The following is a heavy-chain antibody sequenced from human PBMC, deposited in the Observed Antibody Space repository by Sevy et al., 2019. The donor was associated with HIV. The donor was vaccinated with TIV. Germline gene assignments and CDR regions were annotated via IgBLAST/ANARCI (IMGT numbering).Heavy chain of an antibody. V-gene: IGHV3-23*01. CDR1: GFTFSNYA. J-gene: IGHJ4*02. CDR2: FSFGCGKI. D-gene: IGHD2-2*01. Sequence: GESLKISCAASGFTFSNYAMSWVRQAPGKGLEWVSTFSFGCGKINYADSVKGRFTISRDNSKNTLYLQMNSLRAEDTALYYGAREGCSKPHDYWGQGILVTVSS. CDR3: AREGCSKPHDY.